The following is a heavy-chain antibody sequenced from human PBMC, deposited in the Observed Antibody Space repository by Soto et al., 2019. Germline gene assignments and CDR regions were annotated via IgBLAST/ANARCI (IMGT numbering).Heavy chain of an antibody. Sequence: QVQLQESGPGLVKPSGTLSLTCAVSGGSISSSNWWSWVRQPPGKGLEWIGDIYHRGSTNYNPSLNCRVTISVDRSKNQFSLKLSSVTAADTAVYYWAGGTLRITIFGEYGRDVCGQGTTVTVS. V-gene: IGHV4-4*02. D-gene: IGHD3-3*01. CDR2: IYHRGST. CDR3: AGGTLRITIFGEYGRDV. J-gene: IGHJ6*02. CDR1: GGSISSSNW.